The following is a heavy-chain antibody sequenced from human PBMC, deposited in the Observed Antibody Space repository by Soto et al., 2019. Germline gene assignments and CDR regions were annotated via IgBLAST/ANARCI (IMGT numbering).Heavy chain of an antibody. Sequence: QLQLQESGPGLVKPSETLSLTCTVCGGSISSSSYYWGWIRQPPGKGLEWIGSIYYSGSTYYNPSLKSRVSISVDTSKNQFPLRLSSVTAADTAVYYCARQEYGMSWSQGTLVTVSS. D-gene: IGHD3-10*01. CDR2: IYYSGST. CDR1: GGSISSSSYY. CDR3: ARQEYGMS. V-gene: IGHV4-39*01. J-gene: IGHJ4*02.